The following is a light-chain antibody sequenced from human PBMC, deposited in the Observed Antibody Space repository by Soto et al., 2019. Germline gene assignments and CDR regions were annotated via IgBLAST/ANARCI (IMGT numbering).Light chain of an antibody. J-gene: IGKJ5*01. CDR3: QQLNSYPIT. CDR2: AAS. Sequence: DIQLTQSPSFLSASVGDRVTITCRASQGLSSDLAWYQQKPGKAPKLLIYAASTLQSGVPSRFSGSGSGREFTLTISSLHPEDFATYYCQQLNSYPITFGQGTRLEIK. CDR1: QGLSSD. V-gene: IGKV1-9*01.